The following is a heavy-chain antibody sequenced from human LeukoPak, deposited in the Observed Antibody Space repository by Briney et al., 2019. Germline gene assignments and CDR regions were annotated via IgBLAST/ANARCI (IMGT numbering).Heavy chain of an antibody. CDR1: GGSISSYY. CDR2: IYYSGST. CDR3: ARGGTKPLDY. Sequence: SETLSLTCTVSGGSISSYYWSWIRQPPEKGLEWTGYIYYSGSTNYNPSLKSRVTISVDTSKNQFSLKLSSVTAADTAVYYCARGGTKPLDYWGQGTLVTVSS. V-gene: IGHV4-59*01. D-gene: IGHD1-14*01. J-gene: IGHJ4*02.